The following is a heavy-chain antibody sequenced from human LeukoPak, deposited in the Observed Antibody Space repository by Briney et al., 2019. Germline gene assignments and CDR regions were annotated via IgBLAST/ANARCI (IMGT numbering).Heavy chain of an antibody. CDR2: ISSSSSYI. V-gene: IGHV3-21*05. D-gene: IGHD6-19*01. CDR3: ASFSERYSSGWPLDY. J-gene: IGHJ4*02. Sequence: GSLRLSCAASGFTFSSYSINWVRQAPGKGLEWVSYISSSSSYIYYADSVKGRFTISRDNAKNSLYLQMNSLRAEDTAVYYCASFSERYSSGWPLDYWGQGTLVTVSS. CDR1: GFTFSSYS.